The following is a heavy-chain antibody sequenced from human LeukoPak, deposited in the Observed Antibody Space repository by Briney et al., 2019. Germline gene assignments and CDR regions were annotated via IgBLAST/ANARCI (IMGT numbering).Heavy chain of an antibody. D-gene: IGHD3-10*01. CDR2: ISWNSGSI. V-gene: IGHV3-9*01. J-gene: IGHJ6*02. Sequence: GRSLRLSCAASGFTFADYAMHWVRQAPGKGLEWVSGISWNSGSIDHADSVKGRFTISRDNAKKSLYLQMDSLRPEDTALYYCSKGNYGMDVWGQGTTVTVSS. CDR3: SKGNYGMDV. CDR1: GFTFADYA.